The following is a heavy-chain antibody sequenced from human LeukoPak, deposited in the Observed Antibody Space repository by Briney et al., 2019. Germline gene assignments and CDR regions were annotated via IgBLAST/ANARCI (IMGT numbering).Heavy chain of an antibody. Sequence: SQTLSLTCTVSGGSISSGAYYWNWIRQPPGKGLEWIGYMYYSGSTNYNPSLKSRVTISVDMSKNQFSLKLSSVTAADTAVYYCVRSSTYHLFDDWGQGTLVTVSS. J-gene: IGHJ4*02. CDR1: GGSISSGAYY. CDR3: VRSSTYHLFDD. V-gene: IGHV4-61*08. CDR2: MYYSGST. D-gene: IGHD2-15*01.